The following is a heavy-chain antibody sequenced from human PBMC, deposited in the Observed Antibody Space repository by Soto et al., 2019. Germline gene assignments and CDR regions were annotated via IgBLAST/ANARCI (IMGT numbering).Heavy chain of an antibody. CDR1: GASISSYY. CDR3: ARGDYGDYDYYFDY. V-gene: IGHV4-59*01. D-gene: IGHD4-17*01. Sequence: PXGTLSLPYTVSGASISSYYLSWIRQPPGKGLEWIGYIYYSGSTNYNPSLKSRVTISVDTSKNQFSLKLSSVTAADTAVYYCARGDYGDYDYYFDYWGQGTLVTAPQ. CDR2: IYYSGST. J-gene: IGHJ4*02.